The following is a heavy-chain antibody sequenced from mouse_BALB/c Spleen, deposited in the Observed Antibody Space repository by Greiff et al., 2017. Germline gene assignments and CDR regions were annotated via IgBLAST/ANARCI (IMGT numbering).Heavy chain of an antibody. Sequence: VQLQQSGAELVRPGSSVKISCKASGYAFSSYWMHWVKQRPGQGLEWIGQIYPGDGDTNYNGKFKGKATLTADKSSSTAYMQLSSLTSEDSAVYFCARYDYDGGFDYWGQGTTLAVSS. J-gene: IGHJ2*01. CDR1: GYAFSSYW. V-gene: IGHV1-80*01. D-gene: IGHD2-4*01. CDR3: ARYDYDGGFDY. CDR2: IYPGDGDT.